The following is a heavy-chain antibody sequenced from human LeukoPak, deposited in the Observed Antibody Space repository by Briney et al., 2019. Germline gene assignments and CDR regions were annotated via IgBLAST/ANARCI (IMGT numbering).Heavy chain of an antibody. CDR2: IYYSGST. D-gene: IGHD3-10*01. CDR1: GGSISSYY. CDR3: AGTLFNGSGTGGWFDP. V-gene: IGHV4-59*01. J-gene: IGHJ5*02. Sequence: PSETLSLTCTVSGGSISSYYWSWIRQPPGKGLEWIGYIYYSGSTNYNPSLKSRVTISVDTSKNQFSLKLSSVAAADTAVYYCAGTLFNGSGTGGWFDPWGQGTLVTVSS.